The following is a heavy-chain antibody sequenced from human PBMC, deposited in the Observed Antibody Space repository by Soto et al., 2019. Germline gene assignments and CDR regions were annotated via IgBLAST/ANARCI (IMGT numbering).Heavy chain of an antibody. D-gene: IGHD2-21*02. V-gene: IGHV1-3*01. CDR2: INAGNGNT. CDR3: ASEYCGGDCYSAARYGMDV. CDR1: GYTFTSYA. J-gene: IGHJ6*02. Sequence: QVQLVQSGAEVKKPGASVKVSCKASGYTFTSYAMHWVRQAPGQRLEWMGWINAGNGNTKYSQKFQGRVSITRDTSASTAYMALSSLRSEDTAVYYCASEYCGGDCYSAARYGMDVWGQGTTVTVS.